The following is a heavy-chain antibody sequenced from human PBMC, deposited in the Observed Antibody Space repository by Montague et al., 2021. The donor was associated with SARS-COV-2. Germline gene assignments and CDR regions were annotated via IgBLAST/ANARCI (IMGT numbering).Heavy chain of an antibody. Sequence: SLRLSCAASGFTLSNYGMHWVRQAPGRGLEWVAVISSDGNNEYCADSVKGRFTISRDNSKNTLYLQMNSLRVEDTAVYYCARPRRRVWPDAFDIWGRGTMVTVSS. CDR3: ARPRRRVWPDAFDI. CDR1: GFTLSNYG. J-gene: IGHJ3*02. CDR2: ISSDGNNE. D-gene: IGHD6-13*01. V-gene: IGHV3-33*05.